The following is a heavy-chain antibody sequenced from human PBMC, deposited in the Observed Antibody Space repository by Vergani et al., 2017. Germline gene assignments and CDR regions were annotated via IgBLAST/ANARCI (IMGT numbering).Heavy chain of an antibody. CDR3: ARDRWYYDSIAYWAY. CDR1: GYTFTDFY. D-gene: IGHD3-22*01. CDR2: INPDSGGT. Sequence: QVQLVQSGSEVKEPGASVRVSCKTSGYTFTDFYLHWVRQAPGQGLEWLGWINPDSGGTNYAQEFKGRVSITRDTSTSTAYMELSSLTSDDTAVYFCARDRWYYDSIAYWAYWGQGTLVTVSS. J-gene: IGHJ4*02. V-gene: IGHV1-2*02.